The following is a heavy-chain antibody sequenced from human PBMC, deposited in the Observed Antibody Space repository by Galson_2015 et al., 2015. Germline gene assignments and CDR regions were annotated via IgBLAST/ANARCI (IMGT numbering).Heavy chain of an antibody. V-gene: IGHV1-24*01. CDR2: FDPEDGET. Sequence: SVKVSCKVSGYTLTELSMHWVRQAPGKGLEWMRGFDPEDGETIYAQKFQGRVTMTEDTSTDTAYMELSSLRSDDTAVYYCARDRELGYCTNGVCFPVLVFDYWGQGTLVTVSS. J-gene: IGHJ4*02. D-gene: IGHD2-8*01. CDR1: GYTLTELS. CDR3: ARDRELGYCTNGVCFPVLVFDY.